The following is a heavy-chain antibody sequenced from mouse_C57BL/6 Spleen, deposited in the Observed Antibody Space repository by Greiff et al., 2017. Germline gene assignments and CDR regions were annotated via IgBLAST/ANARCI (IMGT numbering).Heavy chain of an antibody. D-gene: IGHD1-1*01. CDR1: GYAFSSYW. V-gene: IGHV1-80*01. J-gene: IGHJ4*01. Sequence: QVQLKESGAELVKPGASVKISCKASGYAFSSYWMNWVKQRPGKGLEWIGQIYPGDGDTNYNGKFKGKATLTADKSSSTAYMQLSSLTSEDSAVYFCARYGYYYGSSYEDAMDYWGQGTSVTVSS. CDR3: ARYGYYYGSSYEDAMDY. CDR2: IYPGDGDT.